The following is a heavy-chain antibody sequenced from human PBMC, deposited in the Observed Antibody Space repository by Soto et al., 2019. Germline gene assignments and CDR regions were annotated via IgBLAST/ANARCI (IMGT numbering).Heavy chain of an antibody. CDR3: ARGRYSGYSGYGLSWWFDP. CDR1: GGTFSSYA. D-gene: IGHD5-12*01. CDR2: IIPIFGTA. J-gene: IGHJ5*02. V-gene: IGHV1-69*13. Sequence: SVKVSCKASGGTFSSYAISWVRQAPGQGLEWMGGIIPIFGTANYAQKFQGRVTITADESTSTAYMELSSLRSEDTAVYYCARGRYSGYSGYGLSWWFDPWGQGTLVTVSS.